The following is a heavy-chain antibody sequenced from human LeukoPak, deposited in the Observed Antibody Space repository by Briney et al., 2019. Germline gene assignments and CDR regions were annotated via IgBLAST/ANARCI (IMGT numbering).Heavy chain of an antibody. V-gene: IGHV4-59*08. CDR2: SYYTMST. Sequence: PSETLSLTCSVSGGSIRIYYCNGLRDPPGEGVECSGASYYTMSTNYKPSLKSRVTRSVDTSKNQFSLKLSSVTAADTAVYYCTASARLVLQESVCWGQGTLVTVSS. CDR3: TASARLVLQESVC. CDR1: GGSIRIYY. D-gene: IGHD3-9*01. J-gene: IGHJ4*02.